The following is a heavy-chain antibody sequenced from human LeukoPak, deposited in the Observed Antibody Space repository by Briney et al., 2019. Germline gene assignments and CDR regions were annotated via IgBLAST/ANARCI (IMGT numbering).Heavy chain of an antibody. CDR1: GYTFTGYY. V-gene: IGHV1-2*02. J-gene: IGHJ4*02. CDR2: INPNSGGT. D-gene: IGHD3-10*01. Sequence: ASVKVSCKASGYTFTGYYMHWVRRAPGQGLEWMGWINPNSGGTNYAQKFQGRVTMTRDTSISTAYMELSRLRSDDTAVYYCAMSITMVRGVNNYFDYWGQGTLVTVSS. CDR3: AMSITMVRGVNNYFDY.